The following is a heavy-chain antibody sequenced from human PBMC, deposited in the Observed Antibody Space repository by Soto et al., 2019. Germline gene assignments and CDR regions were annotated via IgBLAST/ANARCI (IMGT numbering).Heavy chain of an antibody. D-gene: IGHD3-10*01. CDR2: IYYSGRT. V-gene: IGHV4-59*01. CDR1: GGSISSNY. J-gene: IGHJ4*02. Sequence: PSETLSLTCTVSGGSISSNYWSWIRQPPGKGLEWIAYIYYSGRTYYNPSLKSRVTISVDTSKNQFSLKLSSVTAADTAVYYCARSTGRKWLQSTKPSYYFDFWGQGTLVTVSS. CDR3: ARSTGRKWLQSTKPSYYFDF.